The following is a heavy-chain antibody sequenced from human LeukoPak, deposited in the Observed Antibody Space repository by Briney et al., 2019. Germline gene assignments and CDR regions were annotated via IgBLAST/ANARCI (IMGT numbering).Heavy chain of an antibody. CDR1: GRSISSYY. J-gene: IGHJ3*02. CDR3: GRGAGREEDAFDI. CDR2: IHWSAST. D-gene: IGHD6-19*01. V-gene: IGHV4-4*07. Sequence: PSETLSLTCTVSGRSISSYYWTWIRQPAGKGLEWIGRIHWSASTMYNPSLKSRVTMSLDTSKNQFSLSREPVTAADTAVYYCGRGAGREEDAFDIWGEGTMVTMSS.